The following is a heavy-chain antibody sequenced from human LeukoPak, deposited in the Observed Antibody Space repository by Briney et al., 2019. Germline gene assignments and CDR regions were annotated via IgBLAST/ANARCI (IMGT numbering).Heavy chain of an antibody. CDR2: IYPGDSDT. CDR1: GYSFTSYW. CDR3: ARRSRYNWNYYFDY. Sequence: GESLKISCKGSGYSFTSYWIGWVRQMSGEGLEWMGIIYPGDSDTRYSPSFQGQVTITDDKSISTAYQQWSSLKAADAAMYYCARRSRYNWNYYFDYWGQGTLVTVSS. J-gene: IGHJ4*02. V-gene: IGHV5-51*01. D-gene: IGHD1-7*01.